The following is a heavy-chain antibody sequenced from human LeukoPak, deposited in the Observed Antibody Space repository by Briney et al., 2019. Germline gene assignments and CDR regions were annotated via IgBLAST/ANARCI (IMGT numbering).Heavy chain of an antibody. V-gene: IGHV5-51*01. Sequence: GASLKISCKASGSSFTNSWIGWVRPMPGKGLEWMGIIYPGDSDTKYSPSFQGQVTISADKSISTAYLQWSSLKASDTAMYYCARHPTTGTTAFDYWGQGTLVTVSS. CDR2: IYPGDSDT. D-gene: IGHD1-1*01. CDR3: ARHPTTGTTAFDY. J-gene: IGHJ4*02. CDR1: GSSFTNSW.